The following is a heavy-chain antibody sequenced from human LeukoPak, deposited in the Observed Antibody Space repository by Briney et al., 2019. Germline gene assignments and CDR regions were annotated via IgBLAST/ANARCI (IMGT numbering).Heavy chain of an antibody. CDR3: ARDSTVVNAFDI. V-gene: IGHV1-2*02. CDR1: GYTFTSYD. CDR2: INPNSGGT. D-gene: IGHD4-23*01. J-gene: IGHJ3*02. Sequence: ASVKVSCKASGYTFTSYDINWVRQAPGQGLEWMGWINPNSGGTNYAQKFQGRVTMTRDTSISTAYMELSSLRSEDTAVYYCARDSTVVNAFDIWGQGTMVTVSS.